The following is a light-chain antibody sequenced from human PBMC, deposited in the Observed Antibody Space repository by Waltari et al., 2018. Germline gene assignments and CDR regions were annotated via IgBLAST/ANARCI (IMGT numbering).Light chain of an antibody. CDR1: PSISTY. J-gene: IGKJ4*01. V-gene: IGKV1-39*01. CDR2: AGS. Sequence: DFQMTHAPSSRSASVGDRVTITCRASPSISTYLNWYQQKARKAPNHLIYAGSSLQSGVPSRFSGSGSGTDFTLTIRSLQPEDFATYSCPASYSPPTFCGGKKVAI. CDR3: PASYSPPT.